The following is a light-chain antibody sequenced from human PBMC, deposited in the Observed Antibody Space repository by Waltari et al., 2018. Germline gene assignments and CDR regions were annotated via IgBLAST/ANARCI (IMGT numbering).Light chain of an antibody. CDR3: QAWDSITVV. J-gene: IGLJ2*01. CDR1: KLGNKY. CDR2: QDS. Sequence: SYELTQPPSVSVSPGQTASITCSGDKLGNKYACWYQQKPGQSPVLVIYQDSRRPSGIPERFSCSNSGNTATLTISGTQAMDEADYFCQAWDSITVVFGGGTKLTVL. V-gene: IGLV3-1*01.